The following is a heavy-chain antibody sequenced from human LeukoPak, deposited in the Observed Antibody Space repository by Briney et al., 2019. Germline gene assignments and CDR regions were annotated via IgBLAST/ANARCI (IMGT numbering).Heavy chain of an antibody. D-gene: IGHD3-22*01. V-gene: IGHV4-34*01. CDR2: INHSGST. J-gene: IGHJ4*02. CDR3: ALRASGYYLTIDY. Sequence: SETLSLTCAVYGGSFSGYYWSWIRQPPGKGLEWIGEINHSGSTNYNPSLRSRVTISVDTSKNQFSLKLTSVTAADTAVYYCALRASGYYLTIDYWGQGTLVTVSS. CDR1: GGSFSGYY.